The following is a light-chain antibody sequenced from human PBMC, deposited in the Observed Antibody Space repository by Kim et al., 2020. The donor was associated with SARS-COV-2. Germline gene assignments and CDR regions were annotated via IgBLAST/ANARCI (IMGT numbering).Light chain of an antibody. CDR2: DVS. CDR1: SSDVGGYNY. J-gene: IGLJ1*01. V-gene: IGLV2-11*01. CDR3: CSYAVSLYV. Sequence: QSALTQPRSVSGSPGQSVTISCTGTSSDVGGYNYVSWYQQHPGKAPKLMIYDVSKRPSGVPDRFSGSKSGNTASLTISRLQAEDEADYYCCSYAVSLYVFGAGTKVTVL.